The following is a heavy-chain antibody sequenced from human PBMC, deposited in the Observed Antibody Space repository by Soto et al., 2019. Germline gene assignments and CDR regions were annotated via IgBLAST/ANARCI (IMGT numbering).Heavy chain of an antibody. CDR2: ISTYNGDA. CDR3: AREGPRPYYYYGMDV. D-gene: IGHD6-6*01. V-gene: IGHV1-18*01. J-gene: IGHJ6*02. Sequence: QAQLEQSGAEVKKPGASVKVSCKSSGYTFSTSGISWVRQAPGQGLEWMGWISTYNGDANYAQRFQGRVTMTTDTSXXTTFMELRSRRSDDTAVYYCAREGPRPYYYYGMDVWGQGTTVTVSS. CDR1: GYTFSTSG.